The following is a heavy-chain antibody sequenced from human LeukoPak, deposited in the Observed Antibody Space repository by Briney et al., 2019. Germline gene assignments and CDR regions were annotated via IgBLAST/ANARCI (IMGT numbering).Heavy chain of an antibody. V-gene: IGHV3-21*01. CDR3: ARDMVVTAIHDAFDI. J-gene: IGHJ3*02. CDR2: ISSSSSYI. CDR1: GFTFSSYS. Sequence: GGSLRLSCAASGFTFSSYSMKWVRQAPGKGLEWVSSISSSSSYIYYADSVKGRFTISRDNAKNSLYLQMNSLRAEDTAVYYCARDMVVTAIHDAFDIWGQGTMVTVSS. D-gene: IGHD2-21*02.